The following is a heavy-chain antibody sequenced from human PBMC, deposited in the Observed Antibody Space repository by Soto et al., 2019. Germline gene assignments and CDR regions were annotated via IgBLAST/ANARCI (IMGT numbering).Heavy chain of an antibody. J-gene: IGHJ4*02. Sequence: EVELLESGGGLSPPGGSLRLSCAASGFIFRSTAMAWVRQAPGKGLEWVSHISGSGVSTYFSDSVKGRFTISRDNSNNTLYLQMNSLRAEDTAVYFCAAVMGSDYDYVWGSLTFDHWGQGTLVTVSS. CDR1: GFIFRSTA. CDR2: ISGSGVST. D-gene: IGHD3-16*01. CDR3: AAVMGSDYDYVWGSLTFDH. V-gene: IGHV3-23*01.